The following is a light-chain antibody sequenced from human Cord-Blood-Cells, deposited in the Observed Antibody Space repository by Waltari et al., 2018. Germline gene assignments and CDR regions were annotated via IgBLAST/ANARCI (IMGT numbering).Light chain of an antibody. CDR1: QSISSW. Sequence: DIQMTQSPSTLSASVGDRVTITCRASQSISSWVAWYQQKPGKAPKLLIYKASSLESGVPSRFSGSGSGTEFTLTISSLQPDEFATYYCQQYNSYSPMYTFGQGTKLEIK. V-gene: IGKV1-5*03. CDR2: KAS. CDR3: QQYNSYSPMYT. J-gene: IGKJ2*01.